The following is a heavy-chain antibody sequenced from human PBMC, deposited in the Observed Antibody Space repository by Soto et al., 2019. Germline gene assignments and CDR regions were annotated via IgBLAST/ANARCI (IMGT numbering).Heavy chain of an antibody. V-gene: IGHV3-30*18. Sequence: GGSLRLSCAASGFTFSSYGMHWVRQAPGKGLEWVAVISYDGSNKYYADSVKGRFTISRDNSKNTLYLQMNSLRAEDTAVYYCAKPDCSGGSCYSGKAFDIWGQGTMVTVSS. J-gene: IGHJ3*02. CDR1: GFTFSSYG. D-gene: IGHD2-15*01. CDR2: ISYDGSNK. CDR3: AKPDCSGGSCYSGKAFDI.